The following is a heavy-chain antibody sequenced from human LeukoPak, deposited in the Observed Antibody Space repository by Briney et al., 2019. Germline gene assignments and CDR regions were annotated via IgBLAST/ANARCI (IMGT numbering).Heavy chain of an antibody. V-gene: IGHV4-61*02. CDR2: IYTSGST. CDR3: VVVVVADYARYYYDSSGYLNY. D-gene: IGHD3-22*01. CDR1: GGSISSGSYY. J-gene: IGHJ4*02. Sequence: SQTLSLTCTVSGGSISSGSYYWSWIRQPAGKGLEWIGRIYTSGSTNYNPSLKSRVTISVDTSKNQFSLKLSSVTAADTAVYYCVVVVVADYARYYYDSSGYLNYWGQGTLVTVSS.